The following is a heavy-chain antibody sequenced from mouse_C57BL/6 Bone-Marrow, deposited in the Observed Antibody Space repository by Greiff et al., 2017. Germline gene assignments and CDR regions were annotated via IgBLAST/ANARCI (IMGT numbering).Heavy chain of an antibody. CDR3: ARTFTVVATFDY. CDR2: IDPANGNT. CDR1: GFNIKNTY. V-gene: IGHV14-3*01. Sequence: VQLKQSVAELVRPGASVKLSCTASGFNIKNTYMHWVKQRPEQGLEWIGRIDPANGNTKYAPKFQGKATITADTSSNTAYLQLSSLTSEDSAIXYCARTFTVVATFDYWGQGTTLTVSS. J-gene: IGHJ2*01. D-gene: IGHD1-1*01.